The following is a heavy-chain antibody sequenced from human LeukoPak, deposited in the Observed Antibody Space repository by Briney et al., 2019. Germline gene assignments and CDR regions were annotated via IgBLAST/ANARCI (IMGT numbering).Heavy chain of an antibody. J-gene: IGHJ4*02. CDR1: GYTFTGYY. CDR3: ARGPDFGQLGTIDIVVVPAAISFICDY. CDR2: INPNSGGT. V-gene: IGHV1-2*02. Sequence: ASVKVSCKASGYTFTGYYMHWVRQAPGQGLEWMGWINPNSGGTNYARKLQGRVTMTRDTSISTAYMELSRLRSDATAVYYCARGPDFGQLGTIDIVVVPAAISFICDYWGQGTLVTVSS. D-gene: IGHD2-2*02.